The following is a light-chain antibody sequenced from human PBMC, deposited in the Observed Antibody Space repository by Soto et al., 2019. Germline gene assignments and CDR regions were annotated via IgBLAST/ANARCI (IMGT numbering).Light chain of an antibody. CDR2: RHT. J-gene: IGLJ1*01. CDR1: KLGNKF. Sequence: SYELTQPPSVSVSPGQTATITCSGDKLGNKFASWYQQRPGQSPVLVIYRHTKRPSGIPERFSGSISGNTASLTIGGTQAMDEADYSCQAWDSGSGVYVFGGGTKLTVL. CDR3: QAWDSGSGVYV. V-gene: IGLV3-1*01.